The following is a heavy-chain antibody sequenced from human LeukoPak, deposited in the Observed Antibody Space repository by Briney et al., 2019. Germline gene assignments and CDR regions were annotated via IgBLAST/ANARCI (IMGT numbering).Heavy chain of an antibody. CDR1: GFSFNTYA. Sequence: AGGSLRLSCAASGFSFNTYAMHWVRQAPGRGLESVSAINYNGDSTYYAKSVKGRFIISRDNSMKTLFLQMGSLRAEDTAVYYCARDSGGDAYNDYFDSWGQGTLVTVSS. V-gene: IGHV3-64*01. J-gene: IGHJ4*02. CDR3: ARDSGGDAYNDYFDS. CDR2: INYNGDST. D-gene: IGHD5-24*01.